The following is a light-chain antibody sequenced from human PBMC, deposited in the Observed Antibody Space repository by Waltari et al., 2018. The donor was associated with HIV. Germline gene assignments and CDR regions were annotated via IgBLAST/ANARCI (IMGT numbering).Light chain of an antibody. CDR2: NND. Sequence: QSVVTQPPSASGTPGQRVTMSCSGSASNIGGNTVTWYQHLPQTAPKLLIYNNDVRPSGVPDRFSAANTGTSASLDISGLQSEDEADYYCATWDDGLSGWVFGGGTKLTVL. J-gene: IGLJ3*02. CDR3: ATWDDGLSGWV. V-gene: IGLV1-44*01. CDR1: ASNIGGNT.